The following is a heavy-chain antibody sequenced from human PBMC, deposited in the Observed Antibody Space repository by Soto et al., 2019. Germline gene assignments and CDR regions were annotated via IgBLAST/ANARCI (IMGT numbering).Heavy chain of an antibody. Sequence: QVQLQQWGAGLLKPSETLSLTCAVFGGSVNSGNYYWSWIRQPPGKGLEWIGEMSHSGGTHFNPSPKSRVTISVDTFKNHFSLKMRAVTAADTALYYCARVERGTATTVVDAFDIWGPGTMVTFSS. CDR1: GGSVNSGNYY. D-gene: IGHD2-21*02. J-gene: IGHJ3*02. V-gene: IGHV4-34*01. CDR3: ARVERGTATTVVDAFDI. CDR2: MSHSGGT.